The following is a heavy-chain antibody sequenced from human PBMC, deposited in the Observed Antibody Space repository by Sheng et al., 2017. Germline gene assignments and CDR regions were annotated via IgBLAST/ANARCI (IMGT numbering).Heavy chain of an antibody. CDR2: IIPIFGTA. J-gene: IGHJ4*02. CDR1: GGTFSSYA. V-gene: IGHV1-69*05. Sequence: QVQLVQSGAEVKKPGSSVKVSCKASGGTFSSYAISWVRQAPGQGLEWMGGIIPIFGTANYAQKFQGRVTITTDESTSTAYMELSSLRSEDTAVYYCAREAHYYDSSGYYSGWGYYFDYWGQGTLVTVSS. D-gene: IGHD3-22*01. CDR3: AREAHYYDSSGYYSGWGYYFDY.